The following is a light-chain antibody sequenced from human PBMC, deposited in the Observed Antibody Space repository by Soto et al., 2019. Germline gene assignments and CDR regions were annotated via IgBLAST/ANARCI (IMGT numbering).Light chain of an antibody. Sequence: EIVLTQSPATLSLSRVERATRAFMASQSVSSYLAWYQQKPGQAPRLLIYDASNRATGIPARFSGSGSGTDFTLTISSLEPEDFAVYYCQQRSNWPWTFGQGTKVDIK. CDR2: DAS. V-gene: IGKV3-11*01. J-gene: IGKJ1*01. CDR3: QQRSNWPWT. CDR1: QSVSSY.